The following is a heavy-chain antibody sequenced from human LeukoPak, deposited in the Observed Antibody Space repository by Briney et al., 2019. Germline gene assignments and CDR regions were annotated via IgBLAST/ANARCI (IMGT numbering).Heavy chain of an antibody. D-gene: IGHD3-22*01. CDR3: ARDLYRIVVVPHYFDY. CDR1: RFTFSSYW. CDR2: IKKDGSEK. V-gene: IGHV3-7*01. Sequence: GGSLRLSCAASRFTFSSYWMSWVRQAPGKGLEWVANIKKDGSEKYYVDSVKGRFTIPRDNAKNSLYLQMNSLRAEDTAVYYCARDLYRIVVVPHYFDYWGQGTLVTVSS. J-gene: IGHJ4*02.